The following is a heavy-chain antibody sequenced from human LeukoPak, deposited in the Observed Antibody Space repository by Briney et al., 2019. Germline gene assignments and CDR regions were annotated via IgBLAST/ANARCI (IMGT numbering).Heavy chain of an antibody. CDR1: GYIFTSYY. CDR2: INLTVGST. J-gene: IGHJ4*02. V-gene: IGHV1-46*01. CDR3: ARAAASSSSSWFVY. Sequence: ASVKVSCKASGYIFTSYYIHWVRQAPGQGLEWMGIINLTVGSTTFAQKFQGRVTKTRDTSTSTVYMELSSLRSEDTAVYYCARAAASSSSSWFVYWGQGTLVTVSS. D-gene: IGHD6-6*01.